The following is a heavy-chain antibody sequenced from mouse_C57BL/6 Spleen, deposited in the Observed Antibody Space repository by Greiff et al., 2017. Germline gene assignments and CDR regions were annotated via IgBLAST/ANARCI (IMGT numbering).Heavy chain of an antibody. Sequence: QVQLQQPGAELVKPGASVKLSCKASGYTFTSYWMHWVKQRPGQGLEWIGMIHPNSGSTNYNEKVKSKATLTVDKSSSTAYMQLSSLTSEDSAVYYCARSHYYGSSLYYFDYWGQGTTLTVSS. CDR2: IHPNSGST. CDR1: GYTFTSYW. J-gene: IGHJ2*01. CDR3: ARSHYYGSSLYYFDY. D-gene: IGHD1-1*01. V-gene: IGHV1-64*01.